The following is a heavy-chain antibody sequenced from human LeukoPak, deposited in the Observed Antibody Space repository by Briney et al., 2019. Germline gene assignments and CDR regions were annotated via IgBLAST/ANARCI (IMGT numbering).Heavy chain of an antibody. CDR3: ARASPLGLNWFDP. J-gene: IGHJ5*02. V-gene: IGHV4-61*02. CDR1: GGSIGSGSYY. CDR2: IYTSGST. Sequence: SQTLSLTYIVSGGSIGSGSYYWSWIRQPAGKGLEWIGRIYTSGSTNYNPSLKSRVTISVDTSKNQFSLKLSSVTAADTAVYYCARASPLGLNWFDPWGQGTLVTVSS. D-gene: IGHD3/OR15-3a*01.